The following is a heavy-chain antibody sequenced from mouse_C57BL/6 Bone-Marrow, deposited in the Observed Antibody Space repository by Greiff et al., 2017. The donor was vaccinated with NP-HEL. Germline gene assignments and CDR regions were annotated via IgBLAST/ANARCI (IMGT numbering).Heavy chain of an antibody. D-gene: IGHD1-1*01. CDR3: ARSFFITTVVASPHWYFDV. CDR2: IRNKANGYTT. V-gene: IGHV7-3*01. J-gene: IGHJ1*03. Sequence: EVKLVESGGGLVQPGGSLSLSCAASGFTFTDYYMSWVRQPPGKALEWLGFIRNKANGYTTEYSASVKGRFTISRDNSQSILYLQMNALRAEDSATYYCARSFFITTVVASPHWYFDVWGTGTTVTVSS. CDR1: GFTFTDYY.